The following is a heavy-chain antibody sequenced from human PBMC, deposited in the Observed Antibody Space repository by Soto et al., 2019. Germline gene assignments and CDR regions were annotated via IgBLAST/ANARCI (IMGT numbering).Heavy chain of an antibody. Sequence: GESLKISRKGSGYSFTSYWISWVRQMPGKGLEWMGRIDPSDSYTNYSPSFQGHVTISADKSISTAYLQWSSLKASDTAMYYCARARGGYCSGGSCYAYYYYYGMDVWGQGTTVTVSS. CDR2: IDPSDSYT. V-gene: IGHV5-10-1*01. CDR3: ARARGGYCSGGSCYAYYYYYGMDV. J-gene: IGHJ6*02. CDR1: GYSFTSYW. D-gene: IGHD2-15*01.